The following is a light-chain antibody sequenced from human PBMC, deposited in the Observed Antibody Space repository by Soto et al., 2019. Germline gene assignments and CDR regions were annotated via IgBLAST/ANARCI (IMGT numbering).Light chain of an antibody. CDR3: QDYSDWPTWT. CDR2: GAS. J-gene: IGKJ1*01. CDR1: QTISTI. Sequence: TQSPGTLSLSPGERATLSCRASQTISTILAWYQQKPGQAPRLLIYGASTRAAGIPARFSGSGSGTEFTLIISSLQSEDFAVYYCQDYSDWPTWTFGQGTKVDIK. V-gene: IGKV3-15*01.